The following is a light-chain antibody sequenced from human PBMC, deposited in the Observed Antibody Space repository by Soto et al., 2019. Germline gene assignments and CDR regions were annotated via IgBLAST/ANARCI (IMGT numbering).Light chain of an antibody. CDR1: QSINNW. CDR2: DAS. V-gene: IGKV1-5*01. J-gene: IGKJ2*01. CDR3: QQNNGD. Sequence: QMTQSPSTLSASVGDRVTITCRASQSINNWLAWYQQKPGKAPKLLIYDASTLESGVPSRFSGSGSGTKFTLTISSLQPDDFATYYCQQNNGDFGQGTKVDIK.